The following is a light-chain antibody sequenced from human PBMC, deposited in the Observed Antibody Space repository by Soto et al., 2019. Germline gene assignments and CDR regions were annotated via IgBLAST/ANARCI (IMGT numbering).Light chain of an antibody. Sequence: DIQMTQSPSTLSASVGDRVTITCRASQSISSWLAWYQQKPGKAPKVLIYKASSLESGVPSRFGGSGSGTEFTLTISSLQPDDFATYYCQQYSNYWTFGQGTKVEIK. V-gene: IGKV1-5*03. J-gene: IGKJ1*01. CDR1: QSISSW. CDR3: QQYSNYWT. CDR2: KAS.